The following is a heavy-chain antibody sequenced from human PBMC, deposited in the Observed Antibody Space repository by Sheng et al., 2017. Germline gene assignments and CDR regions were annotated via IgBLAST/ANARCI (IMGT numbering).Heavy chain of an antibody. V-gene: IGHV4-34*01. Sequence: QVQLQQWGAGLLKPSETLSLTCAVYGGSFSGYYWSWIRQPPGKGLEWIGEINHSGSTNYNPSHKSRVTISVDTSKNQFSLKLSSVTAADTAVYYCARAKNRVGAMDYWGQGTLVTVSS. CDR1: GGSFSGYY. CDR2: INHSGST. J-gene: IGHJ4*02. D-gene: IGHD1-26*01. CDR3: ARAKNRVGAMDY.